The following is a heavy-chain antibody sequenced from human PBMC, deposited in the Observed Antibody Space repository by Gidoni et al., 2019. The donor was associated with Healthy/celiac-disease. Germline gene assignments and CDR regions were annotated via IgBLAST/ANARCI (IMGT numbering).Heavy chain of an antibody. V-gene: IGHV2-5*02. J-gene: IGHJ4*02. Sequence: QITLKESGPTLVKPTQTLTLTCTFSGLSLSTSGVGVGCIRQPPGKALEWLALIYWDDDKRYSPSLKSRLTITKDTSKNQVVLTMTNMDPVDTATYYCAHRRGGYSGYARTGGFDYWGQGTLVAVSS. CDR2: IYWDDDK. D-gene: IGHD5-12*01. CDR1: GLSLSTSGVG. CDR3: AHRRGGYSGYARTGGFDY.